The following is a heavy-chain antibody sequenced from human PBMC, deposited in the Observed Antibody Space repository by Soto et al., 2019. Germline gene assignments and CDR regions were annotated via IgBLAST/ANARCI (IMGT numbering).Heavy chain of an antibody. Sequence: GGSLRLSCGASGFSFRDYYMTRIRQAPGRGLEWVSYISSSGNTIYYADSVKGRFTISRDNAKNSLFLQLNSLRAEDTAVYYCARVRGYFDFWGQGTLVTVSS. V-gene: IGHV3-11*01. CDR1: GFSFRDYY. CDR2: ISSSGNTI. CDR3: ARVRGYFDF. J-gene: IGHJ4*02.